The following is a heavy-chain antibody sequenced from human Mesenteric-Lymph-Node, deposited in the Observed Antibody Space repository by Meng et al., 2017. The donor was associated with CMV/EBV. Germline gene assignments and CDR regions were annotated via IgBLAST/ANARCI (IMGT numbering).Heavy chain of an antibody. CDR2: ISSSSSYI. D-gene: IGHD1-26*01. J-gene: IGHJ4*02. CDR3: ARDLDPYSGSSLSFDY. V-gene: IGHV3-21*01. CDR1: GFTVSSHY. Sequence: GESLKISCAAAGFTVSSHYMSWVRQAPGKGLEWVSSISSSSSYIYYADSVKGRFTISRDNAKNSLYLQMNSLRAEDTAVYYCARDLDPYSGSSLSFDYWGQGTLVTSPQ.